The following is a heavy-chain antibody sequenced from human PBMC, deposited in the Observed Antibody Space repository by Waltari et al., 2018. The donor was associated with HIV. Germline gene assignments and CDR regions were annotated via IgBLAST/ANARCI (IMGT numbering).Heavy chain of an antibody. CDR1: GGSISSSSYY. Sequence: QLQLQESGPGLVKPSETLSLTCPVSGGSISSSSYYLGWIRQPPGKGLAWIGTIYYSGSSYYNPYLKSRVTISVDTSKNQFSLKLSSVTAADTAVYYCARARITGTERGWFDPWGHGTLVTVSS. V-gene: IGHV4-39*07. CDR3: ARARITGTERGWFDP. CDR2: IYYSGSS. D-gene: IGHD1-7*01. J-gene: IGHJ5*02.